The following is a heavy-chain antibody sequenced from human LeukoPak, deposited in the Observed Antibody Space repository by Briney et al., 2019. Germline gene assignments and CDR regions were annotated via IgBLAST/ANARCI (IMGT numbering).Heavy chain of an antibody. D-gene: IGHD3-22*01. CDR2: ISAYNGNT. J-gene: IGHJ4*02. Sequence: APVKVSCKASGYTFTSYGISWVRQAPGQGLEWMGWISAYNGNTNYAQKLQGRVTMTTDTSTSTAYMELRSLRSDDTAVYYCARGPYYYDSSGYLDYWGQGTLVTVSS. V-gene: IGHV1-18*01. CDR3: ARGPYYYDSSGYLDY. CDR1: GYTFTSYG.